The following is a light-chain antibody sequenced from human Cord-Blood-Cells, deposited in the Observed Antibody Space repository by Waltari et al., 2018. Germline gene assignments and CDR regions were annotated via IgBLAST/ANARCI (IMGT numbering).Light chain of an antibody. CDR1: SSDVGSYNL. Sequence: QSALTQPASVSGSPGQSITISCTGTSSDVGSYNLVSWYQQHPGKAPKLMIYEVSKRPSGVSNRCSGSKSGNTSSLTSAGLQAEDDADYYCCSYAGSSTYVVGTGTKVTVL. CDR3: CSYAGSSTYV. J-gene: IGLJ1*01. V-gene: IGLV2-23*02. CDR2: EVS.